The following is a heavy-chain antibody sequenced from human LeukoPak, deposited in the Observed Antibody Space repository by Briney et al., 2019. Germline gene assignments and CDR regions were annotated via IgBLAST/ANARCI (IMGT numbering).Heavy chain of an antibody. CDR2: ISNASNAI. CDR1: GFAFSNYG. V-gene: IGHV3-48*01. J-gene: IGHJ4*02. D-gene: IGHD2-15*01. CDR3: VRGGSCSAAGCQYLPFEF. Sequence: GGSLRLSCGVSGFAFSNYGMNWVRQTPGKGLEWVSYISNASNAIYYADSVRGRFTISRDNAKKSLYLQLNSLRAEDTAVYYCVRGGSCSAAGCQYLPFEFWGQGTLVTVSS.